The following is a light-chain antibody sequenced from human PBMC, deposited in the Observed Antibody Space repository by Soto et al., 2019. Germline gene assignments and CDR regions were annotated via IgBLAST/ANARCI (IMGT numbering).Light chain of an antibody. J-gene: IGKJ2*01. CDR1: QSISSW. CDR3: QQYNSYSPYT. CDR2: KAS. V-gene: IGKV1-5*03. Sequence: DIQMTQSPSTLSASVGDRVTITCRASQSISSWLAWYQQKPGQAPKLLLYKASSLECGVPSRFSGSGSGTEFPLTSRSLQPDDFATYYCQQYNSYSPYTFGQGTKLEIK.